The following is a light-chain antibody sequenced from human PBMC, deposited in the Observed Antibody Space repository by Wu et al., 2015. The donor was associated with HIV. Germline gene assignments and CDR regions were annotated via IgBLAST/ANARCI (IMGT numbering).Light chain of an antibody. CDR2: GAS. Sequence: ENVLTQSPATLSLSPGERATLSCKASQSVRNNYSAWFQQRPGQAPRLLIYGASNRATGTPDRFSGSGSGTDFTLTITRLEPQDFAVYYCQQYDSSITFGQGTRLDIK. CDR3: QQYDSSIT. J-gene: IGKJ5*01. V-gene: IGKV3-20*01. CDR1: QSVRNNY.